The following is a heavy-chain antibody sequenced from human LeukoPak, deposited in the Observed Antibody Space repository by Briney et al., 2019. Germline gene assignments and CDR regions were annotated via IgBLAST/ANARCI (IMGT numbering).Heavy chain of an antibody. V-gene: IGHV4-61*02. D-gene: IGHD3-22*01. CDR3: ARDQYYYDSSGYYPFDY. CDR2: IHTSGST. Sequence: PSETLSLTCTVSGGSISSSGYYWGWIRQPAGKGLEWIGRIHTSGSTNYNPSLKSRVTMSVDTSKNQFSLKLSSVTAADTAVYYCARDQYYYDSSGYYPFDYWGQGTLVTVSS. CDR1: GGSISSSGYY. J-gene: IGHJ4*02.